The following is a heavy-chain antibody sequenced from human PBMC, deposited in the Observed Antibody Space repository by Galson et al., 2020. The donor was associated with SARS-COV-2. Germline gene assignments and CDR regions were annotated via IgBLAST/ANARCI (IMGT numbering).Heavy chain of an antibody. V-gene: IGHV5-51*01. CDR2: IYPADSDT. Sequence: GESLKIPCKGSGYFFTSNWIGWVRQVPGKGLEWMGIIYPADSDTRYSPSFQGQVTISADKSINTAYLQWSSLKASDTAMYYCAMSPQLLPATDWGQGTLVTVSS. D-gene: IGHD2-2*01. CDR1: GYFFTSNW. J-gene: IGHJ4*02. CDR3: AMSPQLLPATD.